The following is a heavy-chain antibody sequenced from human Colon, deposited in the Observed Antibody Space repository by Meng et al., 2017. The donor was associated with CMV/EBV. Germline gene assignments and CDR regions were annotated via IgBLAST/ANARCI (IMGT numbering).Heavy chain of an antibody. CDR2: INHSGST. CDR3: ASILFAAAAGGWGGY. V-gene: IGHV4-34*01. Sequence: QVPLQQWGAELLKPSETLSLTCAVYGGSFSGYYWSWIRQPPGKGLEWIGEINHSGSTNYNPSLKSRVTISVDTSKNQFSLKLSSVTAADTAVYYCASILFAAAAGGWGGYWGQGTLVTVSS. CDR1: GGSFSGYY. J-gene: IGHJ4*02. D-gene: IGHD6-13*01.